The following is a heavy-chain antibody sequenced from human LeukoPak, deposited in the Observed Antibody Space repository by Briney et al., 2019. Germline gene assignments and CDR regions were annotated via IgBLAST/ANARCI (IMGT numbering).Heavy chain of an antibody. CDR1: GFTFSSYW. D-gene: IGHD6-19*01. CDR2: INSDGSST. V-gene: IGHV3-74*01. Sequence: GGSLRLSCAASGFTFSSYWMHWVRQAPGKGLEWVSRINSDGSSTSYADSVKGRFTISRDNAKNTLYLQMNSLRADDTAVYYCARALAVAGTGGFDPWGQGTLVTVSS. CDR3: ARALAVAGTGGFDP. J-gene: IGHJ5*02.